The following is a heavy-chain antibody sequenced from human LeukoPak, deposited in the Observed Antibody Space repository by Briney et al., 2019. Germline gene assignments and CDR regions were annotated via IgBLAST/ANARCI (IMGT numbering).Heavy chain of an antibody. CDR1: GFTFSAYT. J-gene: IGHJ4*02. D-gene: IGHD6-13*01. Sequence: GGSLRLSCATSGFTFSAYTMSWIRQAPGKGLEWLSYIINSDNTIYNADSVKGRFTISRDNAKNSLYLQMNSLRAEDTAVYYCARGRAAAGHFDLWGQGTLVTVSS. CDR3: ARGRAAAGHFDL. V-gene: IGHV3-11*04. CDR2: IINSDNTI.